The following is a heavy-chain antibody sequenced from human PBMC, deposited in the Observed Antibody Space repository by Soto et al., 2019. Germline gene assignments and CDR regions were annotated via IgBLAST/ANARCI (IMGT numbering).Heavy chain of an antibody. J-gene: IGHJ6*02. Sequence: SVKVSCKASGGTFSSYAISWVRQAPGQGLEWMGRIIPIFGTANYAQKFQGRVTITADESTSTAYMELCSLRFEDTAVYYCARVGGRDIVLVPAADYYYYYGMDVWG. CDR2: IIPIFGTA. V-gene: IGHV1-69*13. CDR1: GGTFSSYA. D-gene: IGHD2-2*01. CDR3: ARVGGRDIVLVPAADYYYYYGMDV.